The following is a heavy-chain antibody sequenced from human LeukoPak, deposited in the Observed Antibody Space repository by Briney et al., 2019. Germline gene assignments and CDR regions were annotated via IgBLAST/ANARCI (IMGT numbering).Heavy chain of an antibody. J-gene: IGHJ4*02. CDR3: ARICAFWSGYHDLLY. CDR2: INAGNGNT. CDR1: GYTFTSYA. V-gene: IGHV1-3*01. D-gene: IGHD3-3*01. Sequence: VASVKVSCKASGYTFTSYAMHWVRQAPGQRLEWMGWINAGNGNTKYSQKFQGRVTITRDTSASTAYMELSSLRSEDTAVYYCARICAFWSGYHDLLYWGQGTLVTVSS.